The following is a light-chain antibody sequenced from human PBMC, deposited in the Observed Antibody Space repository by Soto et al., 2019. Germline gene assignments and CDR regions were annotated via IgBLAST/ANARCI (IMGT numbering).Light chain of an antibody. CDR1: SSDFGYNY. J-gene: IGLJ1*01. CDR2: EVR. V-gene: IGLV2-14*01. CDR3: SSFTGSTTLPYV. Sequence: QSALTQPASVSGSPGQSITISCTGTSSDFGYNYVSWYQQHPGKAPKLMIYEVRNRPSGVSNRFSGSKSGNTASLTISGLQAEDEADYYCSSFTGSTTLPYVFGTGTKLTVL.